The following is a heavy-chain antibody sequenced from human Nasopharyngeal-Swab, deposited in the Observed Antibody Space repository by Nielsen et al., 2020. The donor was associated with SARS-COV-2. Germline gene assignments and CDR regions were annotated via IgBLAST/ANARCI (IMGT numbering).Heavy chain of an antibody. CDR2: ISWNSGSI. J-gene: IGHJ4*02. CDR3: AKDSYAIGHRSGVDY. V-gene: IGHV3-9*01. Sequence: SLKISCAASGFTFDDYAMHWVRQAPGKGLEWVSGISWNSGSIGYADSVKGRFTISRDNAKNSLYLHMNSLRAEDTALYYCAKDSYAIGHRSGVDYWGQGTLVTVSS. CDR1: GFTFDDYA. D-gene: IGHD2-8*01.